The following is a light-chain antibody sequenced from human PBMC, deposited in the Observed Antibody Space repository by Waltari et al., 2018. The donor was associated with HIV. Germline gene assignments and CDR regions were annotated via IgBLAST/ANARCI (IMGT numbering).Light chain of an antibody. J-gene: IGKJ2*01. CDR3: MQALQTPPA. CDR2: LGS. Sequence: DIVMTKSPLSLPVTPGEPASISCRSSQSLLHSNGYNYFDWYLQKPGQSPQLLIYLGSNRASGVPDRFSGSGSGTDFTLKISRVEAEDVGVYYCMQALQTPPAFGQGTKLEIK. CDR1: QSLLHSNGYNY. V-gene: IGKV2-28*01.